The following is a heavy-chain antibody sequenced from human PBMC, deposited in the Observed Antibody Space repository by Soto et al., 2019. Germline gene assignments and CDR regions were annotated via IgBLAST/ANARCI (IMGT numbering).Heavy chain of an antibody. J-gene: IGHJ6*02. CDR1: GYSFTKYW. V-gene: IGHV5-51*03. Sequence: EVQLVQSGAEVKEPGESLKISCKGSGYSFTKYWIGWVRQMPGKGLEWMAIIYPDESDTRYSPSFQGQVTISDDKSISTAYLQWSSLKASDTAMYYCVRMGFSGGGYLSYYYYGMDIWGQGTTVTVSS. CDR2: IYPDESDT. CDR3: VRMGFSGGGYLSYYYYGMDI. D-gene: IGHD5-12*01.